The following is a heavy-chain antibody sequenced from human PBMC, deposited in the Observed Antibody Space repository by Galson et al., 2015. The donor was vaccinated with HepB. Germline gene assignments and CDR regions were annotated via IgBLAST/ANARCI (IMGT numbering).Heavy chain of an antibody. CDR2: ISSSSSYI. CDR3: ARLRSSSWTDY. V-gene: IGHV3-21*01. J-gene: IGHJ4*02. D-gene: IGHD6-13*01. Sequence: SLRLSCAVSGFSFSSYSMNWVRQAPGKGLEWVSSISSSSSYIYYADSVKGRFTISRDNAKNSLYLQMNSLRAEDTAVYYCARLRSSSWTDYWGQGTLVTVSS. CDR1: GFSFSSYS.